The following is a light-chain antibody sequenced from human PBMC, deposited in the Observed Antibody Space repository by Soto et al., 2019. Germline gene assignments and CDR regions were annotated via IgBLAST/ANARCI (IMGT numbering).Light chain of an antibody. J-gene: IGLJ3*02. CDR3: TSYSRYRVLV. Sequence: QSVLTQPASVSGSLGQSITISCTGTSSDIGGYKYVSWYQQHPGKAPKLIIFEVSNRPSGVSDRFSCSNSGNTASLTISGLQAEDEADYYCTSYSRYRVLVFGRGTMVTVL. V-gene: IGLV2-14*01. CDR1: SSDIGGYKY. CDR2: EVS.